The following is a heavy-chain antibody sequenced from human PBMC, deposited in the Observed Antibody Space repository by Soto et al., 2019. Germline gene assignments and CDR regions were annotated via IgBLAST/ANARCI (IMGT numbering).Heavy chain of an antibody. V-gene: IGHV3-9*01. D-gene: IGHD4-4*01. Sequence: EVQLVESGGGLVQPGRSLRLSCAASGFTFDDYAMHWVRQAPGKGLEWVSGISWNSGSIGYADSVKGRFTISRDNAKNSLCLQMNSLRAEDTALYYCAKEGTDSNLLLDYRGQGTLVTVSS. J-gene: IGHJ4*02. CDR1: GFTFDDYA. CDR2: ISWNSGSI. CDR3: AKEGTDSNLLLDY.